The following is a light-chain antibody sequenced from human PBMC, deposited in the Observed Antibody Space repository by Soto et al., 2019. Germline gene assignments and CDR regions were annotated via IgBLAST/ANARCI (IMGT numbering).Light chain of an antibody. CDR2: AAS. CDR1: QSIRIY. V-gene: IGKV1-9*01. Sequence: DIQMTQSPSSLSASVGDRVTITCRASQSIRIYVSWYQQKPGKAPKVLIYAASTLQSGVPSRFSGSGSGTEFTLAISSLQPEDFAIYYCQQLNNFPFTFGPGTKVDIK. J-gene: IGKJ3*01. CDR3: QQLNNFPFT.